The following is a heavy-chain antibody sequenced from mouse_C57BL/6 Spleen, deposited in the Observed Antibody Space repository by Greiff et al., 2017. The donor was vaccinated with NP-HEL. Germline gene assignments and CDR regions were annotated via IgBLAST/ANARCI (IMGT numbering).Heavy chain of an antibody. Sequence: QVQLQQSGAELVRPGTSVKVSCQASGYAFTNYLIEWVKQRPGQGLEWIGVINPGSGGTNYNEKFKGKATLTADKSSSTAYMQLSSLTSEDSAVYFCARAGGIYYDYDGAMDYWGQGTSVTVSS. CDR3: ARAGGIYYDYDGAMDY. D-gene: IGHD2-4*01. CDR1: GYAFTNYL. J-gene: IGHJ4*01. CDR2: INPGSGGT. V-gene: IGHV1-54*01.